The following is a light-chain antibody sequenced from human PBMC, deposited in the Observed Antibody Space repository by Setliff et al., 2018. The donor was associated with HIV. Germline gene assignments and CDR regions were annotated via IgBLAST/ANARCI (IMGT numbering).Light chain of an antibody. V-gene: IGLV2-14*03. CDR1: SSDVGGY. Sequence: QSALTQPASVSGSLGQSITIPCTGTSSDVGGYIYDVINRPSGVSNRFSGSKSGNTASLTISGLQAEDGADYFCCSYTIGNALYVFGPGTKVTVL. J-gene: IGLJ1*01. CDR3: CSYTIGNALYV. CDR2: DVI.